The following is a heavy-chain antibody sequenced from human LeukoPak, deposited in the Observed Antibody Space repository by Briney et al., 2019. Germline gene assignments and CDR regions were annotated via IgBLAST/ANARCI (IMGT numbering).Heavy chain of an antibody. V-gene: IGHV3-23*01. Sequence: PGGSLRLSCAASGFTFSDYYMNWVRQAPGKGLEWVSVISRSGDSTNYADSVKGRFTISRDNSKNTLDLQMNSLRVEDTAVYYCVKGGWLDHWGQGTLVTVSS. CDR1: GFTFSDYY. CDR2: ISRSGDST. J-gene: IGHJ4*02. CDR3: VKGGWLDH. D-gene: IGHD2-15*01.